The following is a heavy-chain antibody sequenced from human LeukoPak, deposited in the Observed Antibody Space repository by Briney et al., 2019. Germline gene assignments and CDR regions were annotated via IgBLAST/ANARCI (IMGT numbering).Heavy chain of an antibody. J-gene: IGHJ4*02. CDR2: IYTSGIT. D-gene: IGHD1-26*01. V-gene: IGHV4-61*02. Sequence: SETLSLTCTVSGGSINSGSYFWSWIRQPAGKGLEWIGRIYTSGITNYNSSLMSRATISIDTSKNQFSLKLSSVTAADTAVYYCARSNSGSYRELDYWGQGTVVTVSS. CDR3: ARSNSGSYRELDY. CDR1: GGSINSGSYF.